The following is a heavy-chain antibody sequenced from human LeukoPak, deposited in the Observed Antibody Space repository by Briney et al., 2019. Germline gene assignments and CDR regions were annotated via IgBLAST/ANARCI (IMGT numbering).Heavy chain of an antibody. Sequence: GGSLRLSCAASGFTFSSYWMSWVRQAPGKGLEWVANIKQDGSEKYYVDSVKGRFTISRDNAKDSLYLQMNSLRAEDTALYYCARLFPVPAANLDYWGQGTLVTVSS. CDR2: IKQDGSEK. D-gene: IGHD2-2*01. CDR3: ARLFPVPAANLDY. V-gene: IGHV3-7*01. CDR1: GFTFSSYW. J-gene: IGHJ4*02.